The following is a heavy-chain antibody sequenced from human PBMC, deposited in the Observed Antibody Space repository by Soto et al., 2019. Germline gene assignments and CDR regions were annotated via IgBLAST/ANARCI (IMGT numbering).Heavy chain of an antibody. CDR2: IIPIFGTA. CDR1: GGTFSSYA. D-gene: IGHD4-17*01. Sequence: QVQLVQSGAEVKKPGSSVKVSCKASGGTFSSYAISWVRQAPGQGLEWMGGIIPIFGTANYAQKFQGRVTITADESTSTAYMELSSLRSEDTAVYYCAIRAVTTYPTRHYYYGMDVWGQGTTVTVSS. CDR3: AIRAVTTYPTRHYYYGMDV. V-gene: IGHV1-69*01. J-gene: IGHJ6*02.